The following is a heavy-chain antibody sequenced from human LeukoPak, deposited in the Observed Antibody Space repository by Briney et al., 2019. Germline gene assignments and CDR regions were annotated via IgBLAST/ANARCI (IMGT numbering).Heavy chain of an antibody. Sequence: PGGSLRLSCAGSGFTFSDYAMTWVRQAPGKGLEWVSAISGSGATTYYADSVKGRFTFSRDNSKNTLYLQMNSLRAEDTAVYYCVRGAYSSSWLNFDYWGQGTLVTVSS. J-gene: IGHJ4*02. CDR1: GFTFSDYA. CDR3: VRGAYSSSWLNFDY. V-gene: IGHV3-23*01. CDR2: ISGSGATT. D-gene: IGHD6-13*01.